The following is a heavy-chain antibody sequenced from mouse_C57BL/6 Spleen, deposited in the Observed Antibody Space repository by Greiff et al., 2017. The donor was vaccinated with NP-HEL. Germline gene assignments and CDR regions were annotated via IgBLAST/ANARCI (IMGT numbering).Heavy chain of an antibody. CDR3: WSGPYYYGSSYDWNCDV. D-gene: IGHD1-1*01. CDR2: IRRKSNNYAT. CDR1: GFSFNTYA. J-gene: IGHJ1*03. Sequence: EVKLVESGGGLVQPKGSLKLSCAASGFSFNTYAMNWVRQAPGKGLEWVARIRRKSNNYATYYADSGKDRFTISRDDSASMLYLQMNNLKTGDTAMYYGWSGPYYYGSSYDWNCDVWGTGTPVTVSS. V-gene: IGHV10-1*01.